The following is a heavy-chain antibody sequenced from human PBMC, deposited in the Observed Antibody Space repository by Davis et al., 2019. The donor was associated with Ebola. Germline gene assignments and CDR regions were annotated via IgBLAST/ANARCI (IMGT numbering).Heavy chain of an antibody. V-gene: IGHV3-73*01. J-gene: IGHJ4*02. CDR1: GFTFSGSA. Sequence: GESLKISCAASGFTFSGSAMHWVRQASGKGLEWVGRIRSKANSYATAYAASVKGRFTISRDDSKNTAYLQMNSLKTEDTAVYYCARDLTVVAHWGQGTLVTVSS. CDR3: ARDLTVVAH. D-gene: IGHD3-22*01. CDR2: IRSKANSYAT.